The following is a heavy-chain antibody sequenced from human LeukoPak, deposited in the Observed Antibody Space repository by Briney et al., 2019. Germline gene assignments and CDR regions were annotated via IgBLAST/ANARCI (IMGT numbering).Heavy chain of an antibody. CDR1: GFSLSSYV. CDR2: ISGSGGRT. CDR3: AKVMKGSEGLTMVRGVIIKTAGLYYMDV. J-gene: IGHJ6*03. Sequence: GGSLRLSRADSGFSLSSYVMSWVRPAPGKGRECVSSISGSGGRTNYADSVRGRFTPSRDTSQNTVYLQKYSLRAQATAVYYCAKVMKGSEGLTMVRGVIIKTAGLYYMDVWGEGTTVTVSS. D-gene: IGHD3-10*01. V-gene: IGHV3-23*01.